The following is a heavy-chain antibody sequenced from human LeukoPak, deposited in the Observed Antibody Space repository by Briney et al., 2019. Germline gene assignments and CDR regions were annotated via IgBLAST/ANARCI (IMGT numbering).Heavy chain of an antibody. CDR3: ARVAVTGLGDY. V-gene: IGHV4-38-2*02. CDR2: IHRSGSA. Sequence: PSETLSLTCTVSGYSISSAYYWGWMRQPPGKGLEWIGNIHRSGSAYYNPSLQSRVTMSQDTSKNQLSLKLSSVTAADTAVYYCARVAVTGLGDYWGQGTLVTVSS. CDR1: GYSISSAYY. D-gene: IGHD4-17*01. J-gene: IGHJ4*02.